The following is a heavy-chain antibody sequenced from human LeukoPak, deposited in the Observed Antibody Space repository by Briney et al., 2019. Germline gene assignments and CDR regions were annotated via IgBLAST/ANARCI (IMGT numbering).Heavy chain of an antibody. CDR3: ARDNPWWLQLPYYYYGMDV. CDR1: GYTFTSYG. J-gene: IGHJ6*02. CDR2: ISAYNGNT. Sequence: ASVKVSCKASGYTFTSYGISWVRQAPGQGLEWMGWISAYNGNTNYAQKLQGRVTMTTDTSTSTAYMELRSLRSDDTAVYYRARDNPWWLQLPYYYYGMDVWGQGTTVTVSS. V-gene: IGHV1-18*01. D-gene: IGHD5-24*01.